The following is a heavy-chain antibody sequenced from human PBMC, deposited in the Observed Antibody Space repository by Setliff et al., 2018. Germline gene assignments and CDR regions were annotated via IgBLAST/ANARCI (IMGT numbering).Heavy chain of an antibody. D-gene: IGHD3-3*01. CDR2: IYYSGST. V-gene: IGHV4-39*07. Sequence: SETLSLTCTVSGGSISSGGYYWSWIRQHPGKGLEWIGSIYYSGSTYYNPSLKSRVTISVDTSKNQFSLKLSSVTAADTAVYYCARRETYYNFWSGYFDYWGQGTLVTVSS. J-gene: IGHJ4*02. CDR1: GGSISSGGYY. CDR3: ARRETYYNFWSGYFDY.